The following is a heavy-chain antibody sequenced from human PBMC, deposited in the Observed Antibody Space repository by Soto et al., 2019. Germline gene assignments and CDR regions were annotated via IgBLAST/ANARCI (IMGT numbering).Heavy chain of an antibody. D-gene: IGHD5-12*01. Sequence: GGSLGLACSASGLTFSSYAMRRVRKAPGKGLEWVGVISYDGSNKYYADSVKGRFTISRDNSKNTLYLQMNSLRAEDTAVYYSARDLAPGLIGYDSFYYYGMDVWGQGTTVTVSS. CDR2: ISYDGSNK. J-gene: IGHJ6*01. V-gene: IGHV3-30-3*01. CDR3: ARDLAPGLIGYDSFYYYGMDV. CDR1: GLTFSSYA.